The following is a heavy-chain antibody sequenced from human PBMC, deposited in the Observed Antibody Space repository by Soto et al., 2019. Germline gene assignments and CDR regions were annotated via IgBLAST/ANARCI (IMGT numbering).Heavy chain of an antibody. CDR3: ARDSSYYYDSSGSHGGAFDI. D-gene: IGHD3-22*01. Sequence: SVKVSCKASGGTFSSYAISRVRQAPGQGLEWMGGIIPIFGTANYAQKFQGRVTITADESTSTAYMELSSLRSEDTAVYYCARDSSYYYDSSGSHGGAFDIWGQGTMGAVS. J-gene: IGHJ3*02. CDR2: IIPIFGTA. V-gene: IGHV1-69*13. CDR1: GGTFSSYA.